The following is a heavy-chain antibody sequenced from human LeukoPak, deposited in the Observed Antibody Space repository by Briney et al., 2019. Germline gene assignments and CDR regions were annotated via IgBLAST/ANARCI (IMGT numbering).Heavy chain of an antibody. J-gene: IGHJ4*02. Sequence: QPGGSLRLSCAASGFTFNTYGMNWVRQAPGKGLEWVSAISGSGGSTYYADSVKGRFTISRDNAKNTLYRQMNRLRAEDTAVYYCARVLVEGSGSYWYYFDYWGQGTLVTVSS. CDR2: ISGSGGST. CDR3: ARVLVEGSGSYWYYFDY. CDR1: GFTFNTYG. V-gene: IGHV3-23*01. D-gene: IGHD3-10*01.